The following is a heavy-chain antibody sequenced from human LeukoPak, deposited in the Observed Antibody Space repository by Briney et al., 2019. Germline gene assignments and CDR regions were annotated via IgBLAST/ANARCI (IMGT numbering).Heavy chain of an antibody. D-gene: IGHD6-6*01. CDR2: IIPIFGTA. Sequence: GASVKVSCKASGGTFSSYAISWVRQAPGQGLEWMGRIIPIFGTASYAQKFQGRVTITTDESTSTAYMELSSLRSEDTAVYYCARGTPSEQLVLDWGQGTLVTVSS. J-gene: IGHJ4*02. CDR3: ARGTPSEQLVLD. V-gene: IGHV1-69*05. CDR1: GGTFSSYA.